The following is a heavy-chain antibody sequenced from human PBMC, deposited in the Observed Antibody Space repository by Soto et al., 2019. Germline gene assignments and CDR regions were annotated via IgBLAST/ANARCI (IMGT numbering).Heavy chain of an antibody. J-gene: IGHJ5*02. Sequence: QVQLVQSGAEVKKPGASVKVSCKASGYTFTSYAMHWVRQAPGQRLEWMGWINAGNGNTKYSQKFQGRVTSTRDTSGGTAYMELSSVRSEDTAVDSCAGVLSYYNWFDPWGQGTLVTVSS. CDR2: INAGNGNT. V-gene: IGHV1-3*01. CDR1: GYTFTSYA. D-gene: IGHD3-10*01. CDR3: AGVLSYYNWFDP.